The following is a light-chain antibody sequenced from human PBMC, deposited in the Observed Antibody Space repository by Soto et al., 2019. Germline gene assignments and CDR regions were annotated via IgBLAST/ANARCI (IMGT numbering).Light chain of an antibody. Sequence: QSALTQPASVSGSPGQSITISCTGTSRDVCGYNFVSWYQQHPDKAPKLIIYDVTNRPAGVSNRFSGSKSGNTASLTTSGLRAEDEADYYCSSYTSISTYVFGTGTKGTVL. J-gene: IGLJ1*01. V-gene: IGLV2-14*01. CDR2: DVT. CDR1: SRDVCGYNF. CDR3: SSYTSISTYV.